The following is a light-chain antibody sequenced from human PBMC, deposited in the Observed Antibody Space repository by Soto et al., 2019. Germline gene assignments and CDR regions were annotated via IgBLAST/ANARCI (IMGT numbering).Light chain of an antibody. CDR3: QQYGVSPIT. CDR1: QSVSRR. Sequence: EIVLTQSPGTLSLSPGGRATLSCRASQSVSRRLAWYQQRPGQSPRLLISGASIRASGVPVRFIGSGSGTDFTLTITSLESEDFALYYCQQYGVSPITFGVGTRLEIK. CDR2: GAS. J-gene: IGKJ5*01. V-gene: IGKV3-20*01.